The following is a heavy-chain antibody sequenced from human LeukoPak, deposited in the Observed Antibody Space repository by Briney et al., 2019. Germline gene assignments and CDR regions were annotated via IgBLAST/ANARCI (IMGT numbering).Heavy chain of an antibody. CDR2: IKQDGSEK. CDR1: GFTFSSYE. J-gene: IGHJ6*04. Sequence: GGSLRLSCAASGFTFSSYEMNWVRQAPGKGLEWVANIKQDGSEKYYVDSVKGRFTISRDNAKNSLYLQMNSLRAEDTAVYYCAELGITIIGGVWGKGTTVTTSS. V-gene: IGHV3-7*01. D-gene: IGHD3-10*02. CDR3: AELGITIIGGV.